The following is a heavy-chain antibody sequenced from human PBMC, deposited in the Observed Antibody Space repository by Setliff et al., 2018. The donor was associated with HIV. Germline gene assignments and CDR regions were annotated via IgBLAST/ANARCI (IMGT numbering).Heavy chain of an antibody. J-gene: IGHJ4*02. Sequence: PGGSLRLSCVVSGFTFSSYTMSWVRQAPGKGLEWVSAISGSGGTTYYAESVKGRFTISRDNSKNTLYLQMNSLRAEDTAEYYCAKELAASGLGYFDSWGRGILVTVSS. CDR2: ISGSGGTT. CDR1: GFTFSSYT. CDR3: AKELAASGLGYFDS. V-gene: IGHV3-23*01. D-gene: IGHD3-22*01.